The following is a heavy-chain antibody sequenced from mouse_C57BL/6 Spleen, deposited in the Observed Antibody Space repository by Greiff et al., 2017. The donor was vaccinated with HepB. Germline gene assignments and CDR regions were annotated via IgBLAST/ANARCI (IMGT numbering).Heavy chain of an antibody. J-gene: IGHJ3*01. CDR1: GFTFSSYA. D-gene: IGHD4-1*01. CDR3: ARDRDSGANWAFAY. CDR2: ISDGGSYT. Sequence: EVQGVESGGGLVKPGGSLKLSCAASGFTFSSYAMSWVRQTPEKRLEWVATISDGGSYTYYPDNVKGRFTISRDNTKNNLYLQMSHLKSEDTAMYYCARDRDSGANWAFAYWGQGTLVTVSA. V-gene: IGHV5-4*01.